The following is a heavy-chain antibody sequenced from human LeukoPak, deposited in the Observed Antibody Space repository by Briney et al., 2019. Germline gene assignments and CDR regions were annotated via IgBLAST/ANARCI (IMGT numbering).Heavy chain of an antibody. V-gene: IGHV1-69*05. D-gene: IGHD5-24*01. J-gene: IGHJ6*03. CDR2: IMPLFGTA. CDR3: ASGSLGDGYGVGDYYQYMDV. Sequence: ASVKVSCKASGGTFNSYAISWVRQAPGQGLEWMGGIMPLFGTANYAQGFQGRVTFTTDESASTAYMEVSSLRSEDTAVYYCASGSLGDGYGVGDYYQYMDVWGKGTTVTVSS. CDR1: GGTFNSYA.